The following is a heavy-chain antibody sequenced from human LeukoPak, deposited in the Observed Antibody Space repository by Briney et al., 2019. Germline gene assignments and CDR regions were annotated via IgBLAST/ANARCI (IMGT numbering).Heavy chain of an antibody. CDR3: ARIGLRGVIISRPLDY. CDR1: GYTFTSYD. J-gene: IGHJ4*02. D-gene: IGHD3-16*02. Sequence: ASVKVSCKASGYTFTSYDINWVRQATGQGLEWMGWMNPNSGNTGYAQKFQGRVTMTRNTSINTAYMELSSLRSEDTAVYYCARIGLRGVIISRPLDYWGQGTLVTVSS. CDR2: MNPNSGNT. V-gene: IGHV1-8*01.